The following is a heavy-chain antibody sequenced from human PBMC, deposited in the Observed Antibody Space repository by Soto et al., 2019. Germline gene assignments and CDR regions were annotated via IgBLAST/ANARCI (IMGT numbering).Heavy chain of an antibody. CDR2: IDHAVPT. CDR1: GFTFSNYW. J-gene: IGHJ4*02. Sequence: EVQLVESGGGLVQPGGSVRLSCAGSGFTFSNYWMHWVRQAPGKGLEWVSRIDHAVPTDYADSVRGRFTISRDNARNTLYLQMNSPRLEVSAVYYCVRDRHGDYWGQGTPVTVTS. CDR3: VRDRHGDY. V-gene: IGHV3-74*01.